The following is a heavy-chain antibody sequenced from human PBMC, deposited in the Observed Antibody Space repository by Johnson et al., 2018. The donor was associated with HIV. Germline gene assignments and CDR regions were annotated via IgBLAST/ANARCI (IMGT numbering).Heavy chain of an antibody. CDR1: NFTFQDYY. D-gene: IGHD5-18*01. Sequence: VQPVASGGDLIKPGGYLRLSCATSNFTFQDYYMNWIRQAPGKGLEWISYISGSGFDTFYADSVKGHLTISRDNSKNTLYLQMNSLRAEDTAVYYCARVRGYSYGAHAFDIWGQGTMVTVSS. V-gene: IGHV3-11*06. J-gene: IGHJ3*02. CDR3: ARVRGYSYGAHAFDI. CDR2: ISGSGFDT.